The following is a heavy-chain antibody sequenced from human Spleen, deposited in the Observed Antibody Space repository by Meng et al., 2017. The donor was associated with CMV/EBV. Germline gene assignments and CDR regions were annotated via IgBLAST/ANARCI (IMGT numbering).Heavy chain of an antibody. CDR1: GFTFSSYG. CDR2: IRYDGSKK. D-gene: IGHD3-10*01. J-gene: IGHJ4*02. Sequence: GGSLRLSCAASGFTFSSYGMHWVRQAPGKGLEWVALIRYDGSKKWYADSVKGRFAISRDNSKNTLFLQINSLRTEDTAVYYCAKDRDYYGSGPTSYFDYWGQGTLVTVSS. CDR3: AKDRDYYGSGPTSYFDY. V-gene: IGHV3-30*02.